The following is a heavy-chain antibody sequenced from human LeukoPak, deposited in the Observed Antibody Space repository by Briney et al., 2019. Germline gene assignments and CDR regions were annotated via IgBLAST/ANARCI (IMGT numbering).Heavy chain of an antibody. D-gene: IGHD4-11*01. CDR2: ISYDGSNK. CDR1: GFTFSSYA. Sequence: AGGSLRLSCAASGFTFSSYAMHWVRQAPGKGLEWVAVISYDGSNKYYADSVKGRLTISRDNSKNTLYLQMNSLRAEGTAVYYCASYSNYWFDPWGQGTLVTVSS. V-gene: IGHV3-30-3*01. J-gene: IGHJ5*02. CDR3: ASYSNYWFDP.